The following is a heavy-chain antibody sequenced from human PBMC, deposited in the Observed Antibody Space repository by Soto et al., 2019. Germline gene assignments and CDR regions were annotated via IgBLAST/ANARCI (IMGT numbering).Heavy chain of an antibody. CDR3: ARHSGIYYYDSSGYYFDGGFDY. J-gene: IGHJ4*02. D-gene: IGHD3-22*01. Sequence: GESLKISCKGSGHSFTSYWIGWVRQMPGKGLEWMGIIYPGDSDTRYSPSFQGQVTISADKSISTAYLQWSSLKASDTAMYYCARHSGIYYYDSSGYYFDGGFDYWGQGTLVTVSS. CDR1: GHSFTSYW. CDR2: IYPGDSDT. V-gene: IGHV5-51*01.